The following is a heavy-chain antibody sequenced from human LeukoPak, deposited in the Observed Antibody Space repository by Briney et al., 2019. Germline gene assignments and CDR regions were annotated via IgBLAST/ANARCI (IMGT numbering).Heavy chain of an antibody. J-gene: IGHJ4*02. CDR1: GGSISSSSYY. V-gene: IGHV4-39*01. Sequence: PSETLSLTCTVSGGSISSSSYYWGWIRQPPGKGLEWIGSIYYSGSTYYNPSLKSRVTISVDTSKNQFSLKLSSVTAADTAVYYCARAIAVAARIIDYWGQGTLVTVSS. CDR2: IYYSGST. CDR3: ARAIAVAARIIDY. D-gene: IGHD6-19*01.